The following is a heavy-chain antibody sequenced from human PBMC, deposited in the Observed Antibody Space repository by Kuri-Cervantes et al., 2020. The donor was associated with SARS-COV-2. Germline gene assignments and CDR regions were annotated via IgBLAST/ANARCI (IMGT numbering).Heavy chain of an antibody. V-gene: IGHV3-30*18. D-gene: IGHD2-21*01. CDR3: AKDRVGVQDF. CDR2: ISHDGKNK. Sequence: LSLTCAASGFTFSSYWMHWVRQAPGKGLAWVAVISHDGKNKKCIASGKGRFTISRDNSQNTLYLHMKSLGSEDTAMYYCAKDRVGVQDFWGQGTLVTVSS. J-gene: IGHJ4*02. CDR1: GFTFSSYW.